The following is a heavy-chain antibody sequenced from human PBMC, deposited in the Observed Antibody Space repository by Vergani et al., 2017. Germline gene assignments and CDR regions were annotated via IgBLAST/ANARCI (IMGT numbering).Heavy chain of an antibody. J-gene: IGHJ6*02. CDR3: AREVTSQYSYYSMNV. D-gene: IGHD4-23*01. V-gene: IGHV3-21*01. CDR1: GFTFNTYT. Sequence: EVQLVESGGALVKPGGSLRLSCAASGFTFNTYTMNWVRQAPGKGLEWVSSISGGSNFIYYADSVKGRFTISRDNAKNSLYLQMNSLRAEDTAVYYCAREVTSQYSYYSMNVWGQGTTVTVSS. CDR2: ISGGSNFI.